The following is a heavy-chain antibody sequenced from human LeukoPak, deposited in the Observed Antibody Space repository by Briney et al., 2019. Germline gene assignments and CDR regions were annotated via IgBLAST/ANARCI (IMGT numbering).Heavy chain of an antibody. Sequence: GGSLRLSCAASGFTFSSYSMNWVRQAPGKGLEWVANIKQDGSEKYYVDSVKGRFTISRDSAKNSLYLQMSSLRAEDTAVYYCASSEATVVTPGPWGQGTLVTVSS. D-gene: IGHD4-23*01. J-gene: IGHJ5*02. V-gene: IGHV3-7*01. CDR3: ASSEATVVTPGP. CDR1: GFTFSSYS. CDR2: IKQDGSEK.